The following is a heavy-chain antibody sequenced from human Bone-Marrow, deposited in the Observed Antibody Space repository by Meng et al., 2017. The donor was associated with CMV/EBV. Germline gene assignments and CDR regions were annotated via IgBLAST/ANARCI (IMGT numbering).Heavy chain of an antibody. CDR1: GYTFTSYG. J-gene: IGHJ3*02. CDR3: ARGWGNWNHPPVGQNAFDI. D-gene: IGHD1-14*01. CDR2: ISAYNGNT. Sequence: ASVKVSCKASGYTFTSYGISWVRQAPGQGLEWMGWISAYNGNTNYAQKFQGRVTITTDESTSTAYMELSSLRSEDTAVYYCARGWGNWNHPPVGQNAFDIWGQGTMVTVSS. V-gene: IGHV1-18*01.